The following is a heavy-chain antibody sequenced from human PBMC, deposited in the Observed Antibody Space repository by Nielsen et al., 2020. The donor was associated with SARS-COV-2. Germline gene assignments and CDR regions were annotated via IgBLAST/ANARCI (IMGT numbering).Heavy chain of an antibody. J-gene: IGHJ4*02. V-gene: IGHV3-21*01. D-gene: IGHD5-18*01. CDR2: ISSSSSYI. CDR1: GFTFSSYS. CDR3: ARGVDTAMAHY. Sequence: ESLKISCAASGFTFSSYSMNWVRQAPGKGLEWVSSISSSSSYIYYADSVKGRFTISRDNAKNSLYLQMNSLRAEDTAVYYCARGVDTAMAHYWGQGTLVTVSS.